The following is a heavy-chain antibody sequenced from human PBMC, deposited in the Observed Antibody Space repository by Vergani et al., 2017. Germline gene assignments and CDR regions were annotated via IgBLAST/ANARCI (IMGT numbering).Heavy chain of an antibody. Sequence: QVQLVQSGAEVKKPGASVKVSCKASGYTFTAYFMHWVRQAPGQGLEWMGWLNPNSGGTNYAQKFQGRVTMTRDTSISTAYMELSNLRSDDTAVYYCARVGTSSNRYYFDYWGQGTLVTVSS. J-gene: IGHJ4*02. CDR3: ARVGTSSNRYYFDY. D-gene: IGHD1-14*01. CDR1: GYTFTAYF. CDR2: LNPNSGGT. V-gene: IGHV1-2*02.